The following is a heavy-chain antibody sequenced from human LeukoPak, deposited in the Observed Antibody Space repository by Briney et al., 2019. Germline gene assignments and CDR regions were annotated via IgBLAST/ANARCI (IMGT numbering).Heavy chain of an antibody. J-gene: IGHJ4*02. V-gene: IGHV1-58*02. CDR3: AAGLRDPDY. Sequence: SVNVSCKASGCTFTDSAMQWVRQARGQRLEWIGWIVVGSGNTNYAQKFQERVSRTRDMSTSTAYMELSSLRYEDMAVYYCAAGLRDPDYWGQGALVTVSS. CDR2: IVVGSGNT. CDR1: GCTFTDSA. D-gene: IGHD5-12*01.